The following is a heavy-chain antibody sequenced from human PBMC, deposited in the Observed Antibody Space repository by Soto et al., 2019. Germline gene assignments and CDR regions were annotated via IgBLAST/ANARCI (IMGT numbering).Heavy chain of an antibody. Sequence: SDTLSLTCAVSDGSISSSNWWTWVRQPPGKGLEWIGEIYHSGSTNYNPSLKSRVTISVDKSKNQFSLKLSSVTAADTAVYYCARASSAGWLVPNGMDVWGQGNTVTVSS. V-gene: IGHV4-4*02. D-gene: IGHD6-19*01. CDR2: IYHSGST. CDR1: DGSISSSNW. CDR3: ARASSAGWLVPNGMDV. J-gene: IGHJ6*02.